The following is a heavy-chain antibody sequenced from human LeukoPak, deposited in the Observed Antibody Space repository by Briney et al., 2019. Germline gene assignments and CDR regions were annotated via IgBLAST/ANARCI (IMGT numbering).Heavy chain of an antibody. Sequence: SETLSLTCTVSGDSINSRSYYWDWIRQPPGKGLEWIGNLYYGGNTHYNPSLKSRVTISADTSNNQFSLNLSSVTAADTAVYYCATGGSSGYSDYWGQGTLVTVSS. CDR1: GDSINSRSYY. CDR3: ATGGSSGYSDY. D-gene: IGHD3-22*01. CDR2: LYYGGNT. J-gene: IGHJ4*02. V-gene: IGHV4-39*07.